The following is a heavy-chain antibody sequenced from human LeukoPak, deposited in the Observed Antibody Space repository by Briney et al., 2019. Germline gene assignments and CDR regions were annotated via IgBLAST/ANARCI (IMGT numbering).Heavy chain of an antibody. CDR2: ISAYNDNT. J-gene: IGHJ6*03. D-gene: IGHD3-3*01. Sequence: GASVKVSCKASGYTFTSYGISWVRQAPGQGLEWMGWISAYNDNTNYAQKLQGRVTMTTDTSTSTAYMELRSLRSDDTAVYYCARDRLYDFWSGYYLNGFYMDVWGKGTTVTVSS. CDR1: GYTFTSYG. CDR3: ARDRLYDFWSGYYLNGFYMDV. V-gene: IGHV1-18*01.